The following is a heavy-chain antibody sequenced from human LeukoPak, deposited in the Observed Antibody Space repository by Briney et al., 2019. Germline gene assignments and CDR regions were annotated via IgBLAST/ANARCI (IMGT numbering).Heavy chain of an antibody. Sequence: ASVKVSCKASGYTFTGYYMHWVRQAPGQGLEWMGRINPNSGGTNYAQKFQGRVTITRDTYISTAYMELSRLRSDDTTVYYCARLGSGYFIDYWGQGTLVTVSS. J-gene: IGHJ4*02. CDR2: INPNSGGT. CDR1: GYTFTGYY. CDR3: ARLGSGYFIDY. D-gene: IGHD3-22*01. V-gene: IGHV1-2*06.